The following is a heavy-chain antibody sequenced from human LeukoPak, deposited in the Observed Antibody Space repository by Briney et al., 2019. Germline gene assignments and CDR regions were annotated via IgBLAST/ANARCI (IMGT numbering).Heavy chain of an antibody. Sequence: GGSLRLSCAASGFTFDDYAMLWVRQAPGKGLEWVSGISWNSGSIGYADSVKGRFTISRDNAKNSLYLQMNSLRAEDTALYYCARHAVAGTPDAFDIWGQGTMVTVSS. V-gene: IGHV3-9*01. D-gene: IGHD6-19*01. CDR3: ARHAVAGTPDAFDI. CDR2: ISWNSGSI. CDR1: GFTFDDYA. J-gene: IGHJ3*02.